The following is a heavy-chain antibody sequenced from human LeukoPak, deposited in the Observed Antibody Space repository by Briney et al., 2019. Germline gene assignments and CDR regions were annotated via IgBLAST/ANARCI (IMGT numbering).Heavy chain of an antibody. V-gene: IGHV1-18*01. CDR3: ARRFGVVTYIPYYYYYMDV. CDR2: ISAYNGNT. Sequence: ASVKVSCKASGYTFTSYGISWVRQAPGQGLEWMGWISAYNGNTNYAQKLHGRVTMTTDTSTSTAYMELRSLRSDDTAVYYCARRFGVVTYIPYYYYYMDVWGKGTTVTVSS. CDR1: GYTFTSYG. D-gene: IGHD3-3*01. J-gene: IGHJ6*03.